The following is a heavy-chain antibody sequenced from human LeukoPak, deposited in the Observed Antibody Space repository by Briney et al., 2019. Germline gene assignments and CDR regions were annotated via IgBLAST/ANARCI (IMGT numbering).Heavy chain of an antibody. CDR2: INPNSGGT. CDR1: GYTFTSYG. V-gene: IGHV1-2*02. J-gene: IGHJ5*02. CDR3: ARATGAGYYDFWSAPSEFDP. D-gene: IGHD3-3*01. Sequence: ASVKVSCKASGYTFTSYGISWVRQAPGQGLEWMGWINPNSGGTNYAQKFQGRVTMTRDTSISTAYMELSRLRSDDTAVYYCARATGAGYYDFWSAPSEFDPWGQGTLVTVSS.